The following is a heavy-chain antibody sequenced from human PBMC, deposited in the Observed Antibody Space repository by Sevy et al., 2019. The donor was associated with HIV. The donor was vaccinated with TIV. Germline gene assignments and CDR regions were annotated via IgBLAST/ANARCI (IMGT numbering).Heavy chain of an antibody. V-gene: IGHV3-7*01. D-gene: IGHD2-2*02. CDR3: ARDAGYCSSTSCYRGDYFDY. J-gene: IGHJ4*02. Sequence: GGSLRLSCVASGFTFSGNWMSWVRQAPGKGLEWVADIKEDGSEKYYVDSVKGRFTISRDNAKKSLYLQMNNLRAEDTAVYYCARDAGYCSSTSCYRGDYFDYWGQGTLVTVSS. CDR2: IKEDGSEK. CDR1: GFTFSGNW.